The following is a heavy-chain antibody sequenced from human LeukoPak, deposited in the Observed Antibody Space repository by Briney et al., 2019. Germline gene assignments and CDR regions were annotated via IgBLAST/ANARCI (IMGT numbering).Heavy chain of an antibody. CDR3: ARVQNSSGYYYYYYYMDV. CDR2: IYYSGST. J-gene: IGHJ6*03. Sequence: SETLSLTCTVSGGSISSYYWSWIRQPPGKGLEWIGYIYYSGSTNYNPSLKSRVTISVDTSKNQFSLKLSSVTAADTAVCYCARVQNSSGYYYYYYYMDVWGKGTTVTVSS. CDR1: GGSISSYY. V-gene: IGHV4-59*01. D-gene: IGHD3-22*01.